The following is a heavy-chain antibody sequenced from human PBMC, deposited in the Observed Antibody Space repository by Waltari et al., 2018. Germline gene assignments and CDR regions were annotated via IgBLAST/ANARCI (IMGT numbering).Heavy chain of an antibody. J-gene: IGHJ6*02. V-gene: IGHV1-2*02. CDR2: INPNSGGT. CDR1: GYTFTGYY. D-gene: IGHD3-22*01. CDR3: ARDLGYYDSSGYPTYYYGMDV. Sequence: QVQLVQSGAEVKKPGASVKVSCKASGYTFTGYYMHWVRQAPGQGLEWMGWINPNSGGTNYAQKCQGRVTITADKSTSTAYMELRSLRSEDTAVYYCARDLGYYDSSGYPTYYYGMDVWGQGTTVTVSS.